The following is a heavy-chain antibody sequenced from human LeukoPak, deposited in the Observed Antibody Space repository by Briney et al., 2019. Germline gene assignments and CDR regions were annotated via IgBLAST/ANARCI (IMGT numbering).Heavy chain of an antibody. CDR3: AKDRPGNYYDSSGYYYVPVY. CDR1: GFTFSSYA. CDR2: ISVSGGST. J-gene: IGHJ4*02. V-gene: IGHV3-23*01. Sequence: GGSLRLSCAASGFTFSSYAMSWVRQAPGKGLEWVSAISVSGGSTYYADSVKGRFTISRDNSKNTLYLQMNSLRAEDTAVYYCAKDRPGNYYDSSGYYYVPVYWGQGTLVTVSS. D-gene: IGHD3-22*01.